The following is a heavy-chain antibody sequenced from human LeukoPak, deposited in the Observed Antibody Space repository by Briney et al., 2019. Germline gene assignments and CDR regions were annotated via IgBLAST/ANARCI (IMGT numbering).Heavy chain of an antibody. J-gene: IGHJ4*02. CDR2: IKQDGSEK. CDR1: GFTFSSYW. CDR3: ARDQDYGGNLFDY. V-gene: IGHV3-7*01. Sequence: GGSLRLSCAASGFTFSSYWMSWVRQAPGKGLEGVANIKQDGSEKYYVDSVKGRFTISRDNAKNSLYLQMNSLRAEDTAVYYCARDQDYGGNLFDYWGQGTLVTVSS. D-gene: IGHD4-23*01.